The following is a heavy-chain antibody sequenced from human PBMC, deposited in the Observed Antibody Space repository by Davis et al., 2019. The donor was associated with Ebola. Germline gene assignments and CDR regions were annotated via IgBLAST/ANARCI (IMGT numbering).Heavy chain of an antibody. J-gene: IGHJ5*02. D-gene: IGHD3-3*02. V-gene: IGHV3-7*01. Sequence: GESLKISCAASGFTFSSYWMSWVRQAPGKGLEWVANIKQDGSEKYYVDSVKGRFTISRDNSKNTLYLQMNSLRAEDTAVYYCARVVHFWSGYYIGWFDPWGQGTLVTVSS. CDR3: ARVVHFWSGYYIGWFDP. CDR2: IKQDGSEK. CDR1: GFTFSSYW.